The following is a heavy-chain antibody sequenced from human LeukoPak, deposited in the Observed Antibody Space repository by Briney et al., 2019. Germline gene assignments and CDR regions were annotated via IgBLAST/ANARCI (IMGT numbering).Heavy chain of an antibody. CDR3: ARGSFVVVPAASFDP. CDR2: MNPNSGNT. Sequence: ASVKVSCKASGYTFTSYDINWVRQATGQGLEWMGWMNPNSGNTGYAQKFQGRVTMTRNTSISTAYMELSSLRSEETAVYYCARGSFVVVPAASFDPWGQGTLVTVSS. J-gene: IGHJ5*02. V-gene: IGHV1-8*01. D-gene: IGHD2-2*01. CDR1: GYTFTSYD.